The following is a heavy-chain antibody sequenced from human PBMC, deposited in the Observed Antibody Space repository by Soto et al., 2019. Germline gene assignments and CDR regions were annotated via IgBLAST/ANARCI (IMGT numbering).Heavy chain of an antibody. CDR1: GFTFSSSA. Sequence: EVQLVESGGGLVQPGGSLRLSCAASGFTFSSSAMHWVRQAPGKGLEYVSAISSNGGSTYYANSVKGRFTISRDNSKNTLYLQMGSLRAEDMAVYYCARAAHDYGDYYYYYYMDVWGKGTTVTVSS. J-gene: IGHJ6*03. CDR2: ISSNGGST. CDR3: ARAAHDYGDYYYYYYMDV. D-gene: IGHD4-17*01. V-gene: IGHV3-64*01.